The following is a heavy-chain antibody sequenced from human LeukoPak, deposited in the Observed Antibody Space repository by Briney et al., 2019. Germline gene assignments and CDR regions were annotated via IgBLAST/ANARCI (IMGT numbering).Heavy chain of an antibody. V-gene: IGHV4-59*01. Sequence: KPSETLSLTCTVSGGSISSYYWSWIRQPPGEGLEWIGYIYYSGSTNYNPSLKSRVTISVDTSKNQFSLKLSSVTAADTAVYYCASRAAAGPWDYFDYWGQGTLVTVSS. CDR3: ASRAAAGPWDYFDY. CDR2: IYYSGST. D-gene: IGHD6-13*01. J-gene: IGHJ4*02. CDR1: GGSISSYY.